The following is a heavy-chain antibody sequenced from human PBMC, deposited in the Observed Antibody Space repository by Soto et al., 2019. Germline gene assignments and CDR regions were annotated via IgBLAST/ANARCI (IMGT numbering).Heavy chain of an antibody. CDR1: GGSISSGGYY. CDR2: IYYSGST. D-gene: IGHD1-26*01. Sequence: QVQLQESGPGLVKPSQTLSLTCTVSGGSISSGGYYWSWIRQHPGKGLEWIGYIYYSGSTYYNPSLKSRVTISVDTSKNQFSLKLSSVTAADTAVYYCARGSASYYGYYSYGMDVGGQGTTVTVSS. CDR3: ARGSASYYGYYSYGMDV. V-gene: IGHV4-31*03. J-gene: IGHJ6*02.